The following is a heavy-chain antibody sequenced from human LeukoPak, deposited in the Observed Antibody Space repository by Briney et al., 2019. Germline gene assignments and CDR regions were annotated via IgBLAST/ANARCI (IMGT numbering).Heavy chain of an antibody. J-gene: IGHJ6*03. V-gene: IGHV3-48*03. CDR3: GGSHYDSSGYSPYYYYMDV. D-gene: IGHD3-22*01. CDR1: GFTFSNYE. Sequence: GGSLRLSCAASGFTFSNYEMNWVRQAPGKGLEWVSYISTSGSTIYYADSVKGRFTISRDNAKNSLYLQMNSLRAEDTAVYYCGGSHYDSSGYSPYYYYMDVWGKGTTVTISS. CDR2: ISTSGSTI.